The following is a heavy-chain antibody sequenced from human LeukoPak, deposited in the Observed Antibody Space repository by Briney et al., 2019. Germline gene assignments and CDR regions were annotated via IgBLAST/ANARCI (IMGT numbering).Heavy chain of an antibody. CDR3: AKDERNWNYNLASQTYD. J-gene: IGHJ4*02. CDR1: GFRFSSFA. D-gene: IGHD1-7*01. CDR2: ISGSGVST. Sequence: GGSLRLSCAASGFRFSSFAMSWVRQAPGKGLEWVSAISGSGVSTYYADSVKGRFAVSRDNSKNTLYLQMSSLRAEDTAVYYCAKDERNWNYNLASQTYDWGQGTLVTVSS. V-gene: IGHV3-23*01.